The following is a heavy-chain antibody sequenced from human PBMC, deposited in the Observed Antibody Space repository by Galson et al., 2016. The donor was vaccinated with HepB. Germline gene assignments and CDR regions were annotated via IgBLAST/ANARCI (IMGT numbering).Heavy chain of an antibody. Sequence: SVKVSCKASGGTFSNYAINWVRQAPGQGLEWMGGIIPIFHITNYAQKFQDRVTITADESTSTAYMELSSVKSEDTAVYYCARLRVGERSCVGGSCYYYYYNGMDVWGQGTTVTVSS. J-gene: IGHJ6*02. CDR3: ARLRVGERSCVGGSCYYYYYNGMDV. CDR1: GGTFSNYA. D-gene: IGHD2-15*01. V-gene: IGHV1-69*13. CDR2: IIPIFHIT.